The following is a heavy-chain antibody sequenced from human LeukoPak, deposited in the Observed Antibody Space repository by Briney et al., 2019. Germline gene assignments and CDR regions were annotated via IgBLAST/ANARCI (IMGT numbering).Heavy chain of an antibody. CDR1: GFTFGDYG. V-gene: IGHV3-49*03. CDR2: IRSNTYGGST. Sequence: GGSLRLSCEGSGFTFGDYGVGWFRQAPGKGLQWVTSIRSNTYGGSTEYVPSVKGRFTISRDDSNNIAYLQMNSLKAEDTAIYYCARVSRGGITASWFDPWGQGTLVTVSS. D-gene: IGHD6-13*01. J-gene: IGHJ5*02. CDR3: ARVSRGGITASWFDP.